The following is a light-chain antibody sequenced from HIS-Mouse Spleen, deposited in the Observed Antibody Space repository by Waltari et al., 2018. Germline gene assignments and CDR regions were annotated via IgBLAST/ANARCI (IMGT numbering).Light chain of an antibody. CDR3: SSYTSSSTWV. Sequence: QSALTQPASVSGSPGQSITLSCPGTSRDVGGYHYVSWYQQHPGKAPKLMIYDVSNRPSGVSNRFSGSKSGNTASLTISGLQAEDEADYYCSSYTSSSTWVFGGGTKLTVL. V-gene: IGLV2-14*03. CDR2: DVS. J-gene: IGLJ3*02. CDR1: SRDVGGYHY.